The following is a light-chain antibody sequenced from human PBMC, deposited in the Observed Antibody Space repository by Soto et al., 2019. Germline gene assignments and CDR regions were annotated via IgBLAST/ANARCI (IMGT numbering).Light chain of an antibody. Sequence: ELVLTQSPITLSLSPGESATLTCMASQSVSSNLAWYQQKPGQAPSLLIYGASTRDTGTPARFSGSGSGTEFTLTISCLQSEDFAVYYCQQYIRWPLTFGGGTKVDIK. J-gene: IGKJ4*01. CDR1: QSVSSN. CDR3: QQYIRWPLT. CDR2: GAS. V-gene: IGKV3-15*01.